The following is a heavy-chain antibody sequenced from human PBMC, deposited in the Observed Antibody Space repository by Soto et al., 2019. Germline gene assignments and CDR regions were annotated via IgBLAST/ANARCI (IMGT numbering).Heavy chain of an antibody. Sequence: SVKVSCQASGYTFTSYDINWVRQATGQGLEWMGWMNPNSGNTGYAQKFQGRVTMTRNTSISTAYMELSSLRSEDTAVYYCARGFKYYYGSGSYNWFDPWRQGTLVTVSS. CDR3: ARGFKYYYGSGSYNWFDP. CDR1: GYTFTSYD. J-gene: IGHJ5*02. D-gene: IGHD3-10*01. V-gene: IGHV1-8*01. CDR2: MNPNSGNT.